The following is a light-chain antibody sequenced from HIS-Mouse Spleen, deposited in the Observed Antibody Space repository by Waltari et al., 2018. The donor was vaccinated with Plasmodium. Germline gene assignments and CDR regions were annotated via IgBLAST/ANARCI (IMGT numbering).Light chain of an antibody. J-gene: IGLJ3*02. CDR2: GKN. Sequence: SSELTQDPAVSVALGQTVRITCQGDSLRSYYASWYQQKPGQAPVLVIYGKNNRPSGIPDRVAGSSSGNTASLTLTGAQAEDEADYYCNSRDSSGNHQVFGGGTKLTVL. CDR3: NSRDSSGNHQV. CDR1: SLRSYY. V-gene: IGLV3-19*01.